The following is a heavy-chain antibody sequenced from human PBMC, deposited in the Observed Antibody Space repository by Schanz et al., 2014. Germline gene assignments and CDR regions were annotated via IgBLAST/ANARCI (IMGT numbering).Heavy chain of an antibody. J-gene: IGHJ2*01. CDR3: ARDTTWRLDL. V-gene: IGHV4-4*08. CDR1: GGSISSYY. D-gene: IGHD1-1*01. Sequence: QVQLQESGPGLLKPSETLSLTCTVSGGSISSYYWSWIRLPPGKGLEWIGYMHNSGSTSYNPSLKSRVPISVDTSKTQISLKLRSVTAADTAVYYCARDTTWRLDLWGRGTLVTVSS. CDR2: MHNSGST.